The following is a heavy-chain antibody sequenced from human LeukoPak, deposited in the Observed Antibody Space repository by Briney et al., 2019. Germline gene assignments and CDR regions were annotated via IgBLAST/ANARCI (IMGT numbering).Heavy chain of an antibody. CDR1: GPPLSEVS. J-gene: IGHJ2*01. V-gene: IGHV1-24*01. CDR2: PDTEDGET. CDR3: VTDRARLFWYFDL. D-gene: IGHD1-1*01. Sequence: ASVKVSCKVSGPPLSEVSIHWVRQAPGKGLEYVGGPDTEDGETFHAQRFQGRLTMTEDTSTDTAYMDLSSLTSEDTAVYYCVTDRARLFWYFDLWGRGTLVTVSS.